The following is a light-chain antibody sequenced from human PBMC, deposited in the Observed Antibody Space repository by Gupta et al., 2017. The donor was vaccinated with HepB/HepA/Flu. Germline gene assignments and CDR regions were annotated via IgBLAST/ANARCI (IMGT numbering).Light chain of an antibody. V-gene: IGKV4-1*01. CDR2: WAS. CDR3: QQYYSTPDT. CDR1: QSVLYSSNNKNY. J-gene: IGKJ2*01. Sequence: DILTDQTRVLLGATLGVSGSINCKSSQSVLYSSNNKNYLAWYQQKPGQPPKLLIYWASTRESEVPDRLSDSRSGTDLTLAISILQAEDVAVYFYQQYYSTPDTFGQGTKLEIK.